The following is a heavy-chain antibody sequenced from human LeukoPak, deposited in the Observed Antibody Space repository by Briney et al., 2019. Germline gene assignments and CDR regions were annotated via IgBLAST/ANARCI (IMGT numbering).Heavy chain of an antibody. CDR1: GGSVSSGSYY. J-gene: IGHJ3*02. CDR3: ARDCSGGSCYGAFDI. CDR2: IYYSGST. Sequence: SETLSLTCTVSGGSVSSGSYYWSWIRQPPGKGLEWIGYIYYSGSTNYNPSLKSRVTISVDTSKNQFSLKLSSVTAADTAVYYCARDCSGGSCYGAFDIWGQGTMATVSS. D-gene: IGHD2-15*01. V-gene: IGHV4-61*01.